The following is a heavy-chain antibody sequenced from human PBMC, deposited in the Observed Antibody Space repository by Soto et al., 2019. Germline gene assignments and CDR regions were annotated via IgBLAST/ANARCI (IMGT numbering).Heavy chain of an antibody. CDR3: ASGHDFWSGPTYYYGMDV. V-gene: IGHV1-18*01. CDR2: ISAYNGNT. CDR1: GYTFTSYG. D-gene: IGHD3-3*01. J-gene: IGHJ6*02. Sequence: QVQLVQSGAEVKKPGASVKVSCKASGYTFTSYGISWVRQAPGQGLEWMGWISAYNGNTNYAQKLQGRVTMTTDTSTSTAYRELRSLRSDDTAVYYCASGHDFWSGPTYYYGMDVWGQGTTVTVSS.